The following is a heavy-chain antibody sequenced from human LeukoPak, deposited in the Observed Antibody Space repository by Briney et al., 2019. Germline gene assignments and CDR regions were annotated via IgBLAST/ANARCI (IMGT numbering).Heavy chain of an antibody. CDR3: AKNRGITTASFDS. CDR2: ISSGGSA. CDR1: GFTFSSYA. Sequence: GGSLSLSCAASGFTFSSYAVSWVRQAPGKGLEWVSSISSGGSAHYADSVKGRFTISRDNSKDTLYLQMTSLRAEDTALYYCAKNRGITTASFDSWGQGTLVTVSS. D-gene: IGHD3-22*01. V-gene: IGHV3-23*01. J-gene: IGHJ4*02.